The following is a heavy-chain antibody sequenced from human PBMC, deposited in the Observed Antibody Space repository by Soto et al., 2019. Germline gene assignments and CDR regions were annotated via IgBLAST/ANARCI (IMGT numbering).Heavy chain of an antibody. D-gene: IGHD1-26*01. CDR3: ATQEVGGSYVYTFDP. CDR1: GGSITSSSYY. CDR2: IYYSGST. J-gene: IGHJ5*02. Sequence: QLHLRESGPGLVKPSETLSLTCTVSGGSITSSSYYWGWIRQPPGKGLEWIGSIYYSGSTYYNPSLKSRVTRPVDTSKNQFSLKLSSVTAADTAVYYCATQEVGGSYVYTFDPWGQGTLVTVSS. V-gene: IGHV4-39*01.